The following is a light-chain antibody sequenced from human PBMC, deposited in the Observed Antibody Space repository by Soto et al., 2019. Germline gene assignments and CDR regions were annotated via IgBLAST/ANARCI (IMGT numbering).Light chain of an antibody. V-gene: IGKV1-9*01. CDR3: QQLQRTPFT. J-gene: IGKJ3*01. CDR1: QDVSRY. CDR2: GAS. Sequence: PLTQSPSSLSASVGDRVTITCRASQDVSRYLAWYQQKAGKAPQLLIYGASTLQSGVPSRFSGFGSGTEFTLTISSLQPEDFATYHCQQLQRTPFTFGPGTTVDV.